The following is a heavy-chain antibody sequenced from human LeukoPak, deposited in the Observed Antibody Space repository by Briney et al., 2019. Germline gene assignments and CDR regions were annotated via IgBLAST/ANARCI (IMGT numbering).Heavy chain of an antibody. Sequence: GSLSLSCAASGFLFSDYCMHWVRQAPGKALEGVGFIASETYGGIGEYAASLKGRFTISRDDSKSIADQQMNSLKTEDTGVYYCSRDQTPYYWGQGTLVTVAS. CDR3: SRDQTPYY. J-gene: IGHJ4*02. CDR2: IASETYGGIG. CDR1: GFLFSDYC. V-gene: IGHV3-49*04.